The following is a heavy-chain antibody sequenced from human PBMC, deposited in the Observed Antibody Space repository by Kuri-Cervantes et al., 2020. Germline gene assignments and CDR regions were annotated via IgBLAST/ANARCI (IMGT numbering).Heavy chain of an antibody. Sequence: GGSLRLSCVASEFTFTDYYMSWIRQAPGKGLEWISYIGSRGSPIYYADSVKGRFTISRDNSKNTLYLQVNSLRAEDTAMFYCASGVGATISNYFDYWGQGTLVTVSS. D-gene: IGHD1-26*01. CDR2: IGSRGSPI. CDR3: ASGVGATISNYFDY. J-gene: IGHJ4*02. V-gene: IGHV3-11*04. CDR1: EFTFTDYY.